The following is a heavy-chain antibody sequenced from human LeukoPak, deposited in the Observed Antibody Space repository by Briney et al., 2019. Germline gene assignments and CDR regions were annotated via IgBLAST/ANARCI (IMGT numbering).Heavy chain of an antibody. D-gene: IGHD4-17*01. J-gene: IGHJ4*02. V-gene: IGHV3-74*01. CDR2: INSDGSGT. CDR3: SREHYGVQDY. Sequence: GGSLRLSCAASGFTFSSYWMHWVRQAPGRGLVWVSRINSDGSGTCYADSVKGRLTISRDHAKNTLYLQMNSLRAEDKAVYYWSREHYGVQDYWGRGTLVSVSS. CDR1: GFTFSSYW.